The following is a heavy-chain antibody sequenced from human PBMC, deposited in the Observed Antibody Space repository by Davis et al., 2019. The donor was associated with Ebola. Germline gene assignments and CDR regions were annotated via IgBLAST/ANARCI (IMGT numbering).Heavy chain of an antibody. CDR3: ARGGGAVVVPAARLYYYGMDV. CDR2: IIPIRGIA. J-gene: IGHJ6*02. D-gene: IGHD2-2*01. CDR1: GGTFSSYA. Sequence: AASVKVSCKASGGTFSSYAISWVRQAPGQGLEWMGRIIPIRGIANYAQKFQGRVTMTRNTSISTAYMELSSLRSEDTAVYYCARGGGAVVVPAARLYYYGMDVWGQGTTVTVSS. V-gene: IGHV1-69*04.